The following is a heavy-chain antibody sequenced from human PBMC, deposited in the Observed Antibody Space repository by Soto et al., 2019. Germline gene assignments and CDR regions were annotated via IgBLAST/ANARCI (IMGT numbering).Heavy chain of an antibody. J-gene: IGHJ4*02. V-gene: IGHV3-30*18. Sequence: GGSLRLSCAASGFTFSSYGMHWVRQAPGKGLEWVAVISYDGSNKYYADSVKGRFTISRDNSKNTLYLQMNSLRAEDTAVYYCAKELGAAAGTEDYWGQGTPVTGSS. CDR2: ISYDGSNK. D-gene: IGHD6-13*01. CDR3: AKELGAAAGTEDY. CDR1: GFTFSSYG.